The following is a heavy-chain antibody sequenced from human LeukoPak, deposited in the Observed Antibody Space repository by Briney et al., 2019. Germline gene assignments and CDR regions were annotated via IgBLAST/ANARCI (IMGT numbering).Heavy chain of an antibody. Sequence: SETLSLTCAVYGGPFSGYYWSWIRQPPGKGLEWLGEINHSGSTNYSPSLKSRVTISVDTSKNQFSLKLSSVTAADTAVYYCARSPVDCTNGVCYHDYWGQGTLVTVSS. J-gene: IGHJ4*02. CDR1: GGPFSGYY. CDR3: ARSPVDCTNGVCYHDY. CDR2: INHSGST. V-gene: IGHV4-34*01. D-gene: IGHD2-8*01.